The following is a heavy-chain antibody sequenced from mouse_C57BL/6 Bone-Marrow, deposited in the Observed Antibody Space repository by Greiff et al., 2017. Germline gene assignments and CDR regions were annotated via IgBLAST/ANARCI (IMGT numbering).Heavy chain of an antibody. Sequence: QVQLQQSGPELVTPGASVKLSCKASGYTFTSYDINWVKQRPGQGLEWIGWIYPRDGSNNYNEKFKGKATLTVDTSSITAYMELSSLTSEDSAVYFCARGELKWFAYWGQGTLVTVSA. CDR2: IYPRDGSN. CDR3: ARGELKWFAY. J-gene: IGHJ3*01. CDR1: GYTFTSYD. V-gene: IGHV1-85*01.